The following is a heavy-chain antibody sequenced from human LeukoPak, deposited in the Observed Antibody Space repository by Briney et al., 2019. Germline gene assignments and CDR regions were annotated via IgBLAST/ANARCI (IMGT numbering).Heavy chain of an antibody. V-gene: IGHV3-23*01. CDR3: AKGRDGYNSAFDI. Sequence: GGSLRLSCAAPGFTFSSYAMTWVRQAPGKGLEWVSGISGSGGSTYHADSVKGRFTISRENSKNTLYLQTNSLRAEDTAVYYCAKGRDGYNSAFDIWGQGTMVTVSS. J-gene: IGHJ3*02. D-gene: IGHD5-24*01. CDR2: ISGSGGST. CDR1: GFTFSSYA.